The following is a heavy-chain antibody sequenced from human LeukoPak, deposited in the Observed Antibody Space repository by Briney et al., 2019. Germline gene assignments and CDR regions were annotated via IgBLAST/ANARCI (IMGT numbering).Heavy chain of an antibody. CDR1: GYTFTSYY. CDR3: ARETDDGDYTSEFDY. V-gene: IGHV1-46*01. CDR2: INPSGGST. D-gene: IGHD4-17*01. Sequence: ASVKVSCKASGYTFTSYYMDWVRQAPGQGLEWIGIINPSGGSTSYAQKFQGRVTMTRDTSTSTVYMELSSLRSEDTAVYYCARETDDGDYTSEFDYWGQGTLVTVSS. J-gene: IGHJ4*02.